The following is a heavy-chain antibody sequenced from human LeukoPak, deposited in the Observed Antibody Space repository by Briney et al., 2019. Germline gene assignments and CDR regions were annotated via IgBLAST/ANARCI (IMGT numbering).Heavy chain of an antibody. CDR2: ISAYNDNT. J-gene: IGHJ6*03. CDR1: GYSFTSYG. V-gene: IGHV1-18*01. Sequence: GESLKISCKGSGYSFTSYGISWVRQAPGQGLEWMGWISAYNDNTNYAQKLQGRVTMTTDTSTSTAYMELRSLRSDDTAVYYCARDGGSGSYTAYYYYYYMDVWGKGTTVTVSS. CDR3: ARDGGSGSYTAYYYYYYMDV. D-gene: IGHD3-10*01.